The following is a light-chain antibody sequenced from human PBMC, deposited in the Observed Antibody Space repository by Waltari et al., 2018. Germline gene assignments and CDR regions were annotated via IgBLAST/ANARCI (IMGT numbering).Light chain of an antibody. V-gene: IGLV1-47*01. CDR3: AAWDDSLSGLV. J-gene: IGLJ3*02. Sequence: QSVLTQQPSASGTPGQKVTISCNGSSSNIGSKYVYWYQQFPGTAPKLLIFKNKHRPSGLPDPFSGSKSGTSPSLAIDVLRSVDVADYYCAAWDDSLSGLVLGGGTKVTVL. CDR1: SSNIGSKY. CDR2: KNK.